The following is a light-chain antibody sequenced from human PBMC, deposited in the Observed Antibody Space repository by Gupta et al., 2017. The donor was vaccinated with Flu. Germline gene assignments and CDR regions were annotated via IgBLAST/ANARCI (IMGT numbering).Light chain of an antibody. V-gene: IGKV3-15*01. CDR3: HQFNTWPPYT. CDR2: CAS. Sequence: ERVTLSCRSSHAIRSNLAWYQQKPGQAPRLLIYCASTRVSGIPDRFSGSGSGTEFTLTIISLQSEDFAVYYCHQFNTWPPYTFGQGTKLEIK. J-gene: IGKJ2*01. CDR1: HAIRSN.